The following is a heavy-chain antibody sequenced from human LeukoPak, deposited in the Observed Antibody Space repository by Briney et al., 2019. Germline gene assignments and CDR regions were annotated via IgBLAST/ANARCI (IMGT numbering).Heavy chain of an antibody. J-gene: IGHJ4*02. CDR1: GFTFSSYA. D-gene: IGHD3-3*01. CDR3: ARDHLSSTGYDFWSGYYLAAAGTNYFDY. Sequence: GGSLRLSCAASGFTFSSYAMHWVRQAPGKGLEWVAVISHDGSNKYYADSVKGRFTISRDNSKNTLYLQMNSLRAEDTAVYYCARDHLSSTGYDFWSGYYLAAAGTNYFDYWGQGTLVTVSS. CDR2: ISHDGSNK. V-gene: IGHV3-30-3*01.